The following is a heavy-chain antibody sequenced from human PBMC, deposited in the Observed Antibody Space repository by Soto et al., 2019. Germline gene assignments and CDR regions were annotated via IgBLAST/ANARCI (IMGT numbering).Heavy chain of an antibody. D-gene: IGHD3-22*01. Sequence: QITLKESGPTLVKPTQTLTLTCTFSGFSLSTSGVGVGWIRQPPGKALEGLALIYWNYDKRYSPSLKSRLTITKDTSKNQVVLTMTNMDTVDTATYYCAHRRGRIEYYYDSSGYHNVDFDYWGQGTLVTVSS. J-gene: IGHJ4*02. CDR2: IYWNYDK. V-gene: IGHV2-5*01. CDR1: GFSLSTSGVG. CDR3: AHRRGRIEYYYDSSGYHNVDFDY.